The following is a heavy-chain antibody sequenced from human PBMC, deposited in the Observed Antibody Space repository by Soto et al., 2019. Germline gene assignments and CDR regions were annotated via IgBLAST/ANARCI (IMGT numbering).Heavy chain of an antibody. Sequence: QVQLVESGGGVVQPGRSLRLSCEASGFTFSSSPMHCVRQAPGKGLEWVAVISYDGIIKVYADSVQGRFTISRDISKNTLYLQMNSLRTEDTAVYYCVRDKIRGPPDYCDDWGQGTLVTVSS. CDR3: VRDKIRGPPDYCDD. J-gene: IGHJ4*02. CDR1: GFTFSSSP. V-gene: IGHV3-30-3*01. CDR2: ISYDGIIK.